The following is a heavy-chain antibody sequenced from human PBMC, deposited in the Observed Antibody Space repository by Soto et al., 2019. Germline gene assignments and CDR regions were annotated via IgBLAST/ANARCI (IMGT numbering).Heavy chain of an antibody. Sequence: PSETLSLTCTVSGGSISSYYWSWIRQPPGKGLEWIGDIYYSGSTNYNPSLKSRVTISVDTSKNQFSLKLSSVTAADTAVYYCARTVPAAVYYFDYWGQGTLVTVSS. J-gene: IGHJ4*02. D-gene: IGHD2-2*01. CDR2: IYYSGST. CDR1: GGSISSYY. CDR3: ARTVPAAVYYFDY. V-gene: IGHV4-59*12.